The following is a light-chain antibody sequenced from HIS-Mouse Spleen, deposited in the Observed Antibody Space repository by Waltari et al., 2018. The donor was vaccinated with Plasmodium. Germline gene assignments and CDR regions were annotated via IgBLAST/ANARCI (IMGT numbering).Light chain of an antibody. CDR3: QQYNNWSFT. V-gene: IGKV3-15*01. CDR2: GAS. Sequence: IVMTQSPATLSVSPGERATLPCRASQSVSSNLAWYQQNPGQAPRLLIYGASTRATGIPARFSGSGSGTEFTLTISSLQSEDFAVYYCQQYNNWSFTFGPGTKVDIK. CDR1: QSVSSN. J-gene: IGKJ3*01.